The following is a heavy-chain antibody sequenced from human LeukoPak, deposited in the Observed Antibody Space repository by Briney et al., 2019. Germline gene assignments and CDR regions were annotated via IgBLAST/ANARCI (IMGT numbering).Heavy chain of an antibody. CDR3: ARDMSGYCSGGRCYNMGYFDY. Sequence: PGGSLRLSCAASGFTFSSYAMHWVRQAPGKGLEWVAVISYDGSNKYYADSVKGRFTISRDNSKNTLYLRMNSLRAEDTAVYYCARDMSGYCSGGRCYNMGYFDYWGQGTLVTDSS. CDR1: GFTFSSYA. V-gene: IGHV3-30-3*01. D-gene: IGHD2-15*01. CDR2: ISYDGSNK. J-gene: IGHJ4*02.